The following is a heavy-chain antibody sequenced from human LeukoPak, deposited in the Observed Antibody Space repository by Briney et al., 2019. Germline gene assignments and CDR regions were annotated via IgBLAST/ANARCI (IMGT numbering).Heavy chain of an antibody. V-gene: IGHV1-2*02. Sequence: GASVKVSCKASGYTFTGYYMHWVRQAPGQGLEWMGWINPNSGGTNYAQKFQGRVTMTRDTSISTAYMELSRLRSDDTVVYYCARGATYQLLYNFDYWGQGTLVTVSS. CDR3: ARGATYQLLYNFDY. CDR1: GYTFTGYY. D-gene: IGHD2-2*02. J-gene: IGHJ4*02. CDR2: INPNSGGT.